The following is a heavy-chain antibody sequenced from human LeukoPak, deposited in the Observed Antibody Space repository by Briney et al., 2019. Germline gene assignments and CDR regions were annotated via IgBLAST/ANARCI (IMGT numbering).Heavy chain of an antibody. CDR3: ARVPYDFWSGYRASVFDY. J-gene: IGHJ4*02. V-gene: IGHV4-39*07. D-gene: IGHD3-3*01. Sequence: PSETLSLTCTVSGGSISSYYWGWIRQPPGKGLEWIGSIYDSGSTYYNPSLKSRVTISVDTSKNQFSLKLNSVTAADTAVYYCARVPYDFWSGYRASVFDYWGQGTLVTVSS. CDR2: IYDSGST. CDR1: GGSISSYY.